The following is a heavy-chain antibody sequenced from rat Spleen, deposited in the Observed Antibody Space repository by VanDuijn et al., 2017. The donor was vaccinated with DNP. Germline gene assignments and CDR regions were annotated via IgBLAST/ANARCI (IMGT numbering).Heavy chain of an antibody. CDR2: IINIGGTT. Sequence: EVQLVESGGGLVQPGRSLKLSCAVSGFTFNDYYMAWVRQAPAKGLEWVATIINIGGTTYYPDSVKGRFTISRDNAKSTLYLQMDSLRSEDTATYYCAGRPPPTRGPFDYWGQGVTVAVSS. V-gene: IGHV5-25*01. CDR3: AGRPPPTRGPFDY. CDR1: GFTFNDYY. J-gene: IGHJ2*01. D-gene: IGHD1-4*01.